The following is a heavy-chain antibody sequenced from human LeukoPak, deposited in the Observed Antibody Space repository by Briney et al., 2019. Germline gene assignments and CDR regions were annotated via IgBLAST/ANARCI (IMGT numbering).Heavy chain of an antibody. J-gene: IGHJ4*02. V-gene: IGHV3-11*06. CDR3: ARYLGYCSGGSCYSSGFDY. D-gene: IGHD2-15*01. CDR2: ISSSSSYT. Sequence: GGSLRLSCAASGFTFSDYYMSWIRQAPGKGLEWVSYISSSSSYTNYADSVKGRFTISRDNAKNSLYLQMNSLRAEDTAVYYCARYLGYCSGGSCYSSGFDYWGQGTLVTVSS. CDR1: GFTFSDYY.